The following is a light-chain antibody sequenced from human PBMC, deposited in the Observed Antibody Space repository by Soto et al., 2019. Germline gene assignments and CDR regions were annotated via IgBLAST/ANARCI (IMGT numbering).Light chain of an antibody. V-gene: IGLV1-40*01. CDR1: SSNIGAGYD. J-gene: IGLJ3*02. CDR3: QAYESRLNGG. Sequence: QSVLTQPPSVSGAPGQRVTISCTGSSSNIGAGYDVHWYQQLPGTAPKLLIYGNSNRPSGVPDRFSGSKSGTSASLAITGLQAGGGGDYYRQAYESRLNGGFGGGTKLPVL. CDR2: GNS.